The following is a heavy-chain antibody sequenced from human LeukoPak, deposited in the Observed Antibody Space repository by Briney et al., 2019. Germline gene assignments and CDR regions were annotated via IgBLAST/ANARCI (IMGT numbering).Heavy chain of an antibody. CDR1: GFTFSSYS. J-gene: IGHJ4*02. Sequence: PGGSLRLSCAPSGFTFSSYSMNWVRQAPGKGLEWVSSISSSSNYIYYADSLKGRFTISRDNAKNSLYLQVNSLRAEDTAVYFCARGQLPTFDYWGQGTLVTVSS. D-gene: IGHD2-2*01. V-gene: IGHV3-21*01. CDR3: ARGQLPTFDY. CDR2: ISSSSNYI.